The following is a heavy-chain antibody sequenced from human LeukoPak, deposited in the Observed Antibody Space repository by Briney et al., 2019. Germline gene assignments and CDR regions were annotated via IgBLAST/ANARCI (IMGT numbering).Heavy chain of an antibody. J-gene: IGHJ4*02. Sequence: GGSLRLSCAASGFTFSSYMMNWVRQAPGKGLEWVAVISYDGSNKYYADSVKGRFTISRDNSKNTLYLQMNSLRAEDTAVYYCARDNGDYFDYWGQGTLVTVSS. CDR3: ARDNGDYFDY. D-gene: IGHD3-10*01. CDR1: GFTFSSYM. CDR2: ISYDGSNK. V-gene: IGHV3-30-3*01.